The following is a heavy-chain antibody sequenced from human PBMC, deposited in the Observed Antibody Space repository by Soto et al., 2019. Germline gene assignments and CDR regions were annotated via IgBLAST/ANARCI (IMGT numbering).Heavy chain of an antibody. CDR1: GFTFGKFV. J-gene: IGHJ6*02. Sequence: PGVSLRLSCSASGFTFGKFVMRWVRQTPGKGLEWVSTITETGADTYYTDSVKGRFTISRDNSKNTLYLQMTTLRAEDTALYYCTKASSDRKPMEVWGRGTTVTVSS. V-gene: IGHV3-23*01. CDR3: TKASSDRKPMEV. CDR2: ITETGADT.